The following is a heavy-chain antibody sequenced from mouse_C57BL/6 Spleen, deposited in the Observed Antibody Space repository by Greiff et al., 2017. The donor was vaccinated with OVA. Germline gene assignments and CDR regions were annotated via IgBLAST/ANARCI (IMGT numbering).Heavy chain of an antibody. Sequence: EVKVEESGGGLVKPGGSLKLSCAASGFTFSDYGMHWVRQAPEKGLEWVAYISSGSSTIYYADTVKGRFTISRDNAKNTLFLQMTSLRSEDTAMYYCAREGYYGSSFLFDYWGQGTTLTVSS. CDR3: AREGYYGSSFLFDY. CDR2: ISSGSSTI. V-gene: IGHV5-17*01. CDR1: GFTFSDYG. D-gene: IGHD1-1*01. J-gene: IGHJ2*01.